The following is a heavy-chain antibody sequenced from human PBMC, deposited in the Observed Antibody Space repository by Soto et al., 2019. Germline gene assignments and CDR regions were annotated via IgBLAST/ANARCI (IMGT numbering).Heavy chain of an antibody. Sequence: QVQLVQSGAEVKKPGSSVKLSCKTSGGTFRNYAINWVRQAPGQGLEWMGGSIPVFGTANYAQTFQGRFTITAAESTSTAYVETSSLRSEDTAVYYCAIPLPKQQLVRGAFDHWGQGTLVTVAS. V-gene: IGHV1-69*01. CDR2: SIPVFGTA. D-gene: IGHD6-13*01. CDR1: GGTFRNYA. CDR3: AIPLPKQQLVRGAFDH. J-gene: IGHJ4*02.